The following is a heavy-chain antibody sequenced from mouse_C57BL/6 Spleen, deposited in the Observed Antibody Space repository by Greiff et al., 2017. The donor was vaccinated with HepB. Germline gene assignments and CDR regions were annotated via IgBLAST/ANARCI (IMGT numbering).Heavy chain of an antibody. CDR3: ARNGYYQEFDY. J-gene: IGHJ2*01. CDR2: IYPGDGDT. V-gene: IGHV1-80*01. Sequence: VQLQQSGAELVKPGASVKIYCKASGYAFSSYWMNWVKQRPGKGLEWIGQIYPGDGDTNYNGKFKGKATLTADTSSSTAYMQLSSLTSEDSAVYFCARNGYYQEFDYWGQGTTLTVSS. D-gene: IGHD2-3*01. CDR1: GYAFSSYW.